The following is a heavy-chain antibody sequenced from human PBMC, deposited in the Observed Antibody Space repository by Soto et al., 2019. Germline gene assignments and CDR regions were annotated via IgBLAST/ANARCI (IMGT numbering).Heavy chain of an antibody. D-gene: IGHD5-18*01. Sequence: QVQLVQSGAEVRKPGSSVQVSCKASGGTFYTYTFSWVRQAPGQGLEWMGSITPIYPTTNYAEKFQGRLTATAEGSTSAAYMELSSLTSDDTAVYYCARIPRYSFPTSDDLDSWGQGTLVTVSS. CDR1: GGTFYTYT. CDR2: ITPIYPTT. J-gene: IGHJ4*02. CDR3: ARIPRYSFPTSDDLDS. V-gene: IGHV1-69*15.